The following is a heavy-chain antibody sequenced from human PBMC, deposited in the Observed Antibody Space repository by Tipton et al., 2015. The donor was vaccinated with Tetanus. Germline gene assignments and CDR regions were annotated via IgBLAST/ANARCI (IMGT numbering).Heavy chain of an antibody. CDR2: LIPALSTT. CDR1: GGGVRKFA. D-gene: IGHD6-25*01. Sequence: QSGAEVKKPGSSVKVSCKASGGGVRKFAIRWLRQGPGKGVEMMGILIPALSTTTYEQKVRGRITNTADGSTSTAYMELSSLTSGDTAVYYCARVQEQRIYYYGMDVWGQGTTVTVSS. V-gene: IGHV1-69*15. CDR3: ARVQEQRIYYYGMDV. J-gene: IGHJ6*02.